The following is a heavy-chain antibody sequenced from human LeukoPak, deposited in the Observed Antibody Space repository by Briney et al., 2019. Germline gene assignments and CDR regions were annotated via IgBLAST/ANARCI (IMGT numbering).Heavy chain of an antibody. Sequence: SETLSLTCTVSGASFEHYFWSWIRQPPGRGLEWIGYVYYSGSTDYSPSLKSRLTISADTSKDQFSLKLNSVTAADTAVYYCASHRRSHGSEYWGQGALVTVSS. J-gene: IGHJ4*02. CDR3: ASHRRSHGSEY. V-gene: IGHV4-59*01. CDR1: GASFEHYF. D-gene: IGHD3-10*01. CDR2: VYYSGST.